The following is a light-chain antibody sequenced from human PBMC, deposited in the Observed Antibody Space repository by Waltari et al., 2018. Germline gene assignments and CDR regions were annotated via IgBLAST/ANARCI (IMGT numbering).Light chain of an antibody. J-gene: IGLJ3*02. Sequence: QTVVTQEPSLSVSPGGTVTLTCALSSGSLSTTSYATWYQQTPGQAPRTLVCKANARSSVVPDRFSGSILGNTAALTITGAQADDESDYYCALYMGSGIWVFGGGTRLTVL. CDR1: SGSLSTTSY. CDR2: KAN. CDR3: ALYMGSGIWV. V-gene: IGLV8-61*01.